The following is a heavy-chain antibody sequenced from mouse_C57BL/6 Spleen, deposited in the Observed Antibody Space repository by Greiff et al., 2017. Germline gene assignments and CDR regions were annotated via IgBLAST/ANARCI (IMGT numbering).Heavy chain of an antibody. D-gene: IGHD1-1*01. CDR2: IDPSDSET. CDR1: GYTFTSYW. J-gene: IGHJ1*01. CDR3: ARRYYYGSSAAWYFAV. V-gene: IGHV1-52*01. Sequence: VQLQQPGAELVRPGSSVKLSCKASGYTFTSYWMHWVKQRPIQGLEWIGNIDPSDSETHYNQKFKDKATLTVDKSSSTAYMQLSSLTSEDSAVYYCARRYYYGSSAAWYFAVWGAETPGTVSS.